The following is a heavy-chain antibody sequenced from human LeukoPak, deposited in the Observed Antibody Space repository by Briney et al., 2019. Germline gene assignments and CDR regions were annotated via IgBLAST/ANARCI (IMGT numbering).Heavy chain of an antibody. CDR2: ISWNSGSI. CDR3: AKDQRYYYGSGSFGWFDP. V-gene: IGHV3-9*01. J-gene: IGHJ5*02. D-gene: IGHD3-10*01. CDR1: GFTFDDYA. Sequence: GGSLRLSCAASGFTFDDYAMHWVRQAPGKGLEWVSGISWNSGSIGYADSVKGRFTISRDNAKNSLYLQMNSLRAEDTALYYCAKDQRYYYGSGSFGWFDPWGQGTLVTVSS.